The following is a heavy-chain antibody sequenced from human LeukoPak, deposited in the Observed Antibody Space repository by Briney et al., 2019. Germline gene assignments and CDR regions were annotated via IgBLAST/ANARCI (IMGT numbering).Heavy chain of an antibody. J-gene: IGHJ4*02. CDR1: EYTFTSYD. CDR3: ARGSIAARRGGFGY. D-gene: IGHD6-6*01. Sequence: ASVKVSCKASEYTFTSYDINWVRQATGQGLEWMGWMNPNSGNTGYAQKFQGRVTITRNTSISTAYMELSSLRSEDTAVYYCARGSIAARRGGFGYWGQGTLVTVSS. V-gene: IGHV1-8*03. CDR2: MNPNSGNT.